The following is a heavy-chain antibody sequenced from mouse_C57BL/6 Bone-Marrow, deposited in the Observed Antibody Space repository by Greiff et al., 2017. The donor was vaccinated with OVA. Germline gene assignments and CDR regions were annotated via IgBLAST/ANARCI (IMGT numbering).Heavy chain of an antibody. CDR2: ISDGGSYT. J-gene: IGHJ2*01. V-gene: IGHV5-4*03. D-gene: IGHD1-1*01. Sequence: EVKVVESGGGLVKPGGSLKLSCAASGFTFSSYAMSWVRQTPEKRLEWVATISDGGSYTYYPANVKGRFTISRDNAKNNLYLQMSHLKSEDTAMYYCARVRITTVVATPLDYWGQGTTLTVSS. CDR3: ARVRITTVVATPLDY. CDR1: GFTFSSYA.